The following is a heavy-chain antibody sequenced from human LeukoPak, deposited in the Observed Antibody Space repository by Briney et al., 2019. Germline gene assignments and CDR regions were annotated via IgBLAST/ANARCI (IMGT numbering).Heavy chain of an antibody. Sequence: GGSLRLSCAASGLTFSRYWMSWVRHAPGQGLVWVSRIKGDGISTNYADSVKGRFTISRDIAKNTLYLQMNSLRAEDTGVYYCAKDHYWSIDYWGRGTLVTVSS. CDR2: IKGDGIST. D-gene: IGHD3-3*01. V-gene: IGHV3-74*01. CDR1: GLTFSRYW. CDR3: AKDHYWSIDY. J-gene: IGHJ4*02.